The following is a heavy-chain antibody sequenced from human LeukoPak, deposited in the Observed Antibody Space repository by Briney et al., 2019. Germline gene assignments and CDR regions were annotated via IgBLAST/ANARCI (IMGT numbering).Heavy chain of an antibody. D-gene: IGHD2/OR15-2a*01. J-gene: IGHJ5*02. V-gene: IGHV3-7*01. CDR1: GFTFSSYW. CDR2: VKQDGSEK. CDR3: ARDVVGYFLGNWFDP. Sequence: QSGGSLRLSCAASGFTFSSYWMSWVRQAPGKGLEWVANVKQDGSEKYYVDSVKGRFTISRDNAKNSLYLQMNSLRAEDTAVYYCARDVVGYFLGNWFDPWGQGTLVTVSS.